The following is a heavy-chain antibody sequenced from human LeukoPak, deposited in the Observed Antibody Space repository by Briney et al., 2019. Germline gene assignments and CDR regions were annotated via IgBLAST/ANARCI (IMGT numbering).Heavy chain of an antibody. CDR2: ISDSGGST. V-gene: IGHV3-23*01. CDR3: AKGKINHNGAFDA. D-gene: IGHD2-8*01. Sequence: GGSLRLYCAASGFSFSSYAMSWVRQAPGKGLEWVSGISDSGGSTFYADSVKGRFTISRDNSKKKLFLQVDSLRVEDTAVYYCAKGKINHNGAFDAWGQGTGVTVSS. CDR1: GFSFSSYA. J-gene: IGHJ3*01.